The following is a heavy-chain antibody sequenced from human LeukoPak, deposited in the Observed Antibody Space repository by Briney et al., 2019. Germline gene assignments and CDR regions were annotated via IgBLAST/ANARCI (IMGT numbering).Heavy chain of an antibody. CDR2: FWAHGRSE. V-gene: IGHV3-33*01. CDR1: GFTLRSHG. CDR3: ARDDDTSSHYSLFEY. J-gene: IGHJ4*02. Sequence: PGGSLRLSCAASGFTLRSHGVHWVRQAPGKGLEWVAVFWAHGRSEYYADSVKGRFSISRDTSRSTVYLQMNSLRVEDTAVYYCARDDDTSSHYSLFEYWGQGTRVTVSS. D-gene: IGHD3-22*01.